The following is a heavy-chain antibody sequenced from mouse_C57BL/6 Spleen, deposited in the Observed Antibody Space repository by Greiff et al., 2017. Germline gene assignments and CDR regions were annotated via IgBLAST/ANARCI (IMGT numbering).Heavy chain of an antibody. D-gene: IGHD1-1*01. Sequence: QVQLQQSGAELVRPGASVTLSCKASGYTFTDYEMHWVKQTPVHGLEWIGAIDPETGGTAYNQKFKGKAILTADNSSSTAYMGLRSLTSEDSAVYYCTRGATVVGTGYFDYWGQGTTLTVSS. J-gene: IGHJ2*01. V-gene: IGHV1-15*01. CDR3: TRGATVVGTGYFDY. CDR2: IDPETGGT. CDR1: GYTFTDYE.